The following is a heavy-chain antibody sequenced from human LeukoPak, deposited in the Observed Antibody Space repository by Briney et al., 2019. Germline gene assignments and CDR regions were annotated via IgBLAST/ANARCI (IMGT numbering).Heavy chain of an antibody. D-gene: IGHD3-22*01. CDR2: INSNGSTI. Sequence: PGGSLRLSCAASGFTFSSYEMNWVRQAPGKGLEWVSYINSNGSTIYYADSVKGRFTISRDNAKNSLYLQMNSLRAEDTAVYYCVPGGSIVVVTPDWGQGTLVTVSS. CDR1: GFTFSSYE. V-gene: IGHV3-48*03. CDR3: VPGGSIVVVTPD. J-gene: IGHJ4*02.